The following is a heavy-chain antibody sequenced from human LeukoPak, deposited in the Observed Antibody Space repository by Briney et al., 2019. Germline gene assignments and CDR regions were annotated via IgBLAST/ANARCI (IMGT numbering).Heavy chain of an antibody. D-gene: IGHD6-19*01. V-gene: IGHV3-9*01. J-gene: IGHJ4*02. Sequence: GGSLRLSCAASGFTFDNYAMHWVRQAPGRGLEWLSIISWNSGYIGYADSVKGRFTISGDNAKKSLDLQMNSLRAEDTAFYYCAKVRGTYSSGYFFDYWGQGTLVTVSS. CDR1: GFTFDNYA. CDR3: AKVRGTYSSGYFFDY. CDR2: ISWNSGYI.